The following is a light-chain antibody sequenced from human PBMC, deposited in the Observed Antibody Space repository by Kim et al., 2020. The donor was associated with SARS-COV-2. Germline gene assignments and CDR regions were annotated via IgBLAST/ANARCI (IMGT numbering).Light chain of an antibody. Sequence: RVPAPCRAGQGLDGGLASYPHNPRKALRLLIFDAPRLETGVPSRFRGTGSGTTFTLPISSLQPEDFAPYYSQQFNRYPLTFGGGTKVDIK. J-gene: IGKJ4*01. V-gene: IGKV1-13*02. CDR2: DAP. CDR1: QGLDGG. CDR3: QQFNRYPLT.